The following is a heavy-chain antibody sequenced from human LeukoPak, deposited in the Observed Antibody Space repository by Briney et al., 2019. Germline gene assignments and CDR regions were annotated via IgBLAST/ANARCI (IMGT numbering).Heavy chain of an antibody. CDR1: GYTFTGYY. CDR3: ARAVATVPKLSGYYYYMDV. CDR2: INPNSGGT. D-gene: IGHD5-12*01. V-gene: IGHV1-2*02. J-gene: IGHJ6*03. Sequence: GASVKVSCKASGYTFTGYYMHWVRQAPGQGLEWMGWINPNSGGTNYAQKFQGRVTMTRDTPISTAYMELSRLRSDDTAVYYCARAVATVPKLSGYYYYMDVWGKGTTVTISS.